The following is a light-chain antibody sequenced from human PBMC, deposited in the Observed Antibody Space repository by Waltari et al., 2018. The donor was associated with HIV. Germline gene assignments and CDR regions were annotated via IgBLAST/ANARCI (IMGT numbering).Light chain of an antibody. V-gene: IGLV7-43*01. CDR1: TGAVTNGFY. J-gene: IGLJ3*02. CDR3: LLYSGGAVV. Sequence: QTVVTQEPSLTVSPGGTVTLTCASSTGAVTNGFYPNWFQQKPGQPPRTLIYSTTYRHSGTPARCSGSLLGGKAALTLSGVQPEDEAEYYCLLYSGGAVVFGGGTKLTVL. CDR2: STT.